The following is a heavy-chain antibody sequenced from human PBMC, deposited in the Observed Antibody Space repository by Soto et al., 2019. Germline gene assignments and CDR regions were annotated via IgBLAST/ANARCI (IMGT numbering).Heavy chain of an antibody. CDR2: INHSGRT. Sequence: QVKLQQWGEGLLKPSETLSLTGAVYVGSFSGYYGSWIRQPPGKGLEWIGEINHSGRTNYNPSLKSRVTISVDTSKNQFSLKLSSVTAADTAVYYCARGFSSGWYPFDYWGQGTLVTVSS. D-gene: IGHD6-19*01. V-gene: IGHV4-34*01. CDR1: VGSFSGYY. J-gene: IGHJ4*02. CDR3: ARGFSSGWYPFDY.